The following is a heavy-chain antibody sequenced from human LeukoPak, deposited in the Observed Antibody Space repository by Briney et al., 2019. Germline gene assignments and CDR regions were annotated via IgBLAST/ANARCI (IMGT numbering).Heavy chain of an antibody. V-gene: IGHV3-74*01. CDR1: GFTFSSYA. CDR3: ARGENYDSSGYGKLDY. Sequence: GGSLRLSCAASGFTFSSYAMSWVRQAPGKGLVWVSRVNSDGSSTSYADSVKGRFTISRDNAKNTLYLQMNSLRAEDTAVYYCARGENYDSSGYGKLDYWGQGTLVTVSS. D-gene: IGHD3-22*01. CDR2: VNSDGSST. J-gene: IGHJ4*02.